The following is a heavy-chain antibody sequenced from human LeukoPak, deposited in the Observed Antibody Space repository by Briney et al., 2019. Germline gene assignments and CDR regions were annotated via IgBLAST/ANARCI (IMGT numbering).Heavy chain of an antibody. Sequence: GGSLRLSCAASGFTFSSYAMSWVRQAPGKGLEWVSAISGSGGSTYYADSVKGRFTISRDNSKNTLYLQMSSLRAEGTAVYYCAKSPTGTPDYWGQGTLVTVSS. V-gene: IGHV3-23*01. CDR3: AKSPTGTPDY. CDR1: GFTFSSYA. CDR2: ISGSGGST. J-gene: IGHJ4*02. D-gene: IGHD1-7*01.